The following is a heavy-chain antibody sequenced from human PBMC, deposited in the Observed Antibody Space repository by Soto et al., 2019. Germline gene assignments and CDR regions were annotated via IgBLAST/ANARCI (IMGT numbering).Heavy chain of an antibody. CDR3: ARVPLRGTSSYYMEV. CDR1: RGSLSGYY. V-gene: IGHV4-34*01. D-gene: IGHD1-1*01. Sequence: SETLSLTCVVYRGSLSGYYWSWIRQPPGKGLEWIGEINHSGSTHYSPSLKSRVTMSVDTSKNHFSVKLTSVTAADTATYYCARVPLRGTSSYYMEVWATGTTVTLS. CDR2: INHSGST. J-gene: IGHJ6*03.